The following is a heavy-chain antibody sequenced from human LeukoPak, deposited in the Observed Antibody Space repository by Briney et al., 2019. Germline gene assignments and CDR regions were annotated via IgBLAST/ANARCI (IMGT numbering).Heavy chain of an antibody. CDR1: TLSVSYNY. Sequence: GGSLRLSCAASTLSVSYNYMNWVRQAPGKGLEWVSAISGSGGNTYLAESVKGRITISRDNSKNTLNLQMNSLRAEDTAIYYCATEWLGTSWGQGTLVTVSS. V-gene: IGHV3-23*01. D-gene: IGHD5-12*01. J-gene: IGHJ4*02. CDR3: ATEWLGTS. CDR2: ISGSGGNT.